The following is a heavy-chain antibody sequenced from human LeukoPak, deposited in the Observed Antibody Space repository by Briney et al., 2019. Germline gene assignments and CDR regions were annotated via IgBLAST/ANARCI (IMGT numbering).Heavy chain of an antibody. CDR2: FNRENDAP. V-gene: IGHV1-24*01. CDR1: GYSVNELS. CDR3: ATLDSYYDTSGRPLLPD. J-gene: IGHJ4*02. D-gene: IGHD3-22*01. Sequence: ASVKVSCKVSGYSVNELSMHWVRQAPGLGLEWMGGFNRENDAPVYAQQFQGRVTMTEDASTDTAYMELSSLRSEDTALYYCATLDSYYDTSGRPLLPDWGQGTLVTVSS.